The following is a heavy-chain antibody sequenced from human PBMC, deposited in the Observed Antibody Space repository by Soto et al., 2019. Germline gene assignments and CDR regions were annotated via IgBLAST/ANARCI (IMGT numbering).Heavy chain of an antibody. CDR1: GFTFTSYS. J-gene: IGHJ6*02. V-gene: IGHV3-21*01. D-gene: IGHD1-26*01. CDR2: ISRGSDYI. Sequence: EVQLVESGGGLVKPGGSPRISCAASGFTFTSYSMNWVRQTPGKGLEWVSSISRGSDYIHYADSLKGRFTISRDNAKNSMYLQMNSLRDEDTAVYHCARVIGGYRSGNYYYYGMDVWGQGTTVTVSS. CDR3: ARVIGGYRSGNYYYYGMDV.